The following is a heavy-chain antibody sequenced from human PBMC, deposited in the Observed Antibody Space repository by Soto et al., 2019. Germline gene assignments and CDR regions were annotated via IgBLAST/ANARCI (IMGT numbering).Heavy chain of an antibody. CDR1: GFTFSNYA. CDR3: EPQLKLGWFDP. CDR2: ISGSGGST. V-gene: IGHV3-23*01. D-gene: IGHD1-1*01. J-gene: IGHJ5*02. Sequence: EVQLLESGGGLVQPGGSLRLSCAASGFTFSNYAMSWVRQAPGKGLEWVSAISGSGGSTYYADSVKGRFTISRDNSKNTLFLQMISLRAEDTAVYYCEPQLKLGWFDPWGQGTLVTVSS.